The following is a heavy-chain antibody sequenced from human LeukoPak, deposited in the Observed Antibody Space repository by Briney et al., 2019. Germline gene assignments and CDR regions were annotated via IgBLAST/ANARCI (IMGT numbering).Heavy chain of an antibody. CDR3: ARLEGIGYYYVPLFDY. D-gene: IGHD3-22*01. Sequence: PSETLSLTCTVSGGSIRSSYYYWGWIRQPPGKGLEWIGSIYYSGSTYYNPSLKSRVTISVDTSKNQFSLKLSSVTAADTAVYYCARLEGIGYYYVPLFDYWGQGTLVTVSS. CDR1: GGSIRSSYYY. J-gene: IGHJ4*02. V-gene: IGHV4-39*01. CDR2: IYYSGST.